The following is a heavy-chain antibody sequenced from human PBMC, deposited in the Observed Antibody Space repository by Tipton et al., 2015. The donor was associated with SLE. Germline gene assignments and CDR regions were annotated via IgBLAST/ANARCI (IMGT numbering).Heavy chain of an antibody. CDR3: ARGWYSYGVLDY. D-gene: IGHD5-18*01. J-gene: IGHJ4*02. CDR2: IYYSGST. CDR1: GGSISSHY. V-gene: IGHV4-59*11. Sequence: TLSLTCTVSGGSISSHYWSWIRQPPGKGLEWIGYIYYSGSTNYNPSLKSRVTISVDTSKNQFSLKLSSVTAADTAVYYCARGWYSYGVLDYWGQGTLVTVSS.